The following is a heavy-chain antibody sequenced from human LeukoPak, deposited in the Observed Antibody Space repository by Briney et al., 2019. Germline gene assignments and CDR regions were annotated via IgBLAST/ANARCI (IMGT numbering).Heavy chain of an antibody. V-gene: IGHV3-30*18. D-gene: IGHD2-2*01. J-gene: IGHJ5*02. CDR3: AKDGLRLGYCSSTSCYADWFDP. CDR2: ISYDGSNK. CDR1: GFTFSSYG. Sequence: PGRSLRLSCAASGFTFSSYGMHWVRQAPGKGLEWVAVISYDGSNKYYADSVKGRFTISRDNSKNTLYLQMNSLRAEDTAVYYCAKDGLRLGYCSSTSCYADWFDPWGQGTLVTVSS.